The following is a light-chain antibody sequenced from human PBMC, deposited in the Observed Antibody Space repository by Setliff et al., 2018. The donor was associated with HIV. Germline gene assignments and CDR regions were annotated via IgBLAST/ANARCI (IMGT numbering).Light chain of an antibody. CDR1: QNIIYF. Sequence: EIVLTQSPATLSLSPGERATLSCRASQNIIYFLDWYQLKPGQGPRLVIYDASKRAPGIPARSSGSGSGTDFTLTISSPEPEDFALYFCRHSLNWPAITFGHGTRLEIK. CDR2: DAS. V-gene: IGKV3-11*01. CDR3: RHSLNWPAIT. J-gene: IGKJ5*01.